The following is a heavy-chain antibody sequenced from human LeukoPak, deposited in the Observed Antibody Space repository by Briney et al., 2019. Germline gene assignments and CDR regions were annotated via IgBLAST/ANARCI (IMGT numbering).Heavy chain of an antibody. CDR1: GFTFSNAW. D-gene: IGHD3-10*01. J-gene: IGHJ4*02. V-gene: IGHV3-15*01. CDR3: TTELLWFGELSYYFDY. CDR2: IKSKTDGGTT. Sequence: PGGSLRLSCAASGFTFSNAWMSWVRQAPGKGLEWVGRIKSKTDGGTTDYAAPVKGRFTISRDDSKNTLYLQMNSLKTEDTAVYYCTTELLWFGELSYYFDYWGQGTLVTVSS.